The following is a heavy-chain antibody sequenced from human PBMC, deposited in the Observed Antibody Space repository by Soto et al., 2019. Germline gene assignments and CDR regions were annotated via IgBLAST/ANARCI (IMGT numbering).Heavy chain of an antibody. CDR3: ARGLEAGLGYYFDY. J-gene: IGHJ4*02. CDR1: GFTFSSYE. D-gene: IGHD6-19*01. V-gene: IGHV3-48*03. Sequence: EVQLVESGGGLVQPGGSLRLSCAASGFTFSSYEMNWVRQAPGKGLEWVSYISSSGSTIYYAESVKGRFTISRDNAKNSLDLQMNSLRAEDTAAYYCARGLEAGLGYYFDYWGQGTLVTVSS. CDR2: ISSSGSTI.